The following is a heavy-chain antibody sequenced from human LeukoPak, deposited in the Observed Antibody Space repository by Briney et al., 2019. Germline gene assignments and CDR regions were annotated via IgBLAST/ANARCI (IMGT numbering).Heavy chain of an antibody. J-gene: IGHJ4*02. V-gene: IGHV3-23*01. CDR2: ISAGGGST. Sequence: GGSLRLSCAASGLTFSDYSMTCVRQAPGKGLFWVSGISAGGGSTYYADSVKGRFTISRDNSRNTLYLQMNSLRAEDTAVYYCAKDAAGPAYWGQGTLVTVSS. D-gene: IGHD6-13*01. CDR3: AKDAAGPAY. CDR1: GLTFSDYS.